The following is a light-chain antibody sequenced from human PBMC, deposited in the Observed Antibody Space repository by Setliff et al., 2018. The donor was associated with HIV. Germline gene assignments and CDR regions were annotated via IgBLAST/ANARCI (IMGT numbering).Light chain of an antibody. J-gene: IGLJ3*02. Sequence: QSVLTQPASVSGSPGQSITNSCTGTSSDVGGYNFVSWYQQHPGKAPKLIIYEVSNRPSGVSNRFSGSKSGNTASLTISGLQAEDEADYYCAAWDDSLSGYWVFGGGTK. CDR3: AAWDDSLSGYWV. V-gene: IGLV2-14*01. CDR2: EVS. CDR1: SSDVGGYNF.